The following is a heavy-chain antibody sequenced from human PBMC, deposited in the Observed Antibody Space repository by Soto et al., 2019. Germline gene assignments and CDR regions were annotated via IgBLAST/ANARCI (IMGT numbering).Heavy chain of an antibody. CDR2: IYYSGST. V-gene: IGHV4-59*01. CDR3: ARDSGVGGWPFYYFDY. D-gene: IGHD6-19*01. Sequence: PSEALSLTCTVSGGSISSYYWSWIRQPPGKGLEWIGYIYYSGSTNYNPSLKSRVTISVDTSKNQFSLKLSSVTAADTAVYYCARDSGVGGWPFYYFDYWGKRTLVTVSS. CDR1: GGSISSYY. J-gene: IGHJ4*02.